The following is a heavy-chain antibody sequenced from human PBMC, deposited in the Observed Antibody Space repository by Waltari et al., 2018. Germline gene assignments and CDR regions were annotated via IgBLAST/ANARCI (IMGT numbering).Heavy chain of an antibody. CDR2: RKQDGSGK. V-gene: IGHV3-7*01. J-gene: IGHJ4*02. CDR1: GFTFSSYW. Sequence: EVQLVESGGGLVQPGGSLRLSCAASGFTFSSYWMGWGRQAPGKGLEWVANRKQDGSGKYQVDSVKGRVTTSRDNVKNSLYVQMNSLRAEDTAVDYCARSKDLGYDYWGQGTLVTVSS. D-gene: IGHD2-15*01. CDR3: ARSKDLGYDY.